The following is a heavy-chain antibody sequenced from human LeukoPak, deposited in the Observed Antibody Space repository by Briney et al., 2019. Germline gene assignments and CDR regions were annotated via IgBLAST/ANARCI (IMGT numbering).Heavy chain of an antibody. CDR1: GYSFTSYW. CDR2: LYPGDSDT. J-gene: IGHJ4*02. Sequence: GESLKISCKGSGYSFTSYWIGWGRRMPGKGVEWMGILYPGDSDTRFGPSFQRQVTISADKSISTAYLQWSSLKASDTAMYYCARRERRWFFDYWGQGTLVTVSS. V-gene: IGHV5-51*01. D-gene: IGHD4-23*01. CDR3: ARRERRWFFDY.